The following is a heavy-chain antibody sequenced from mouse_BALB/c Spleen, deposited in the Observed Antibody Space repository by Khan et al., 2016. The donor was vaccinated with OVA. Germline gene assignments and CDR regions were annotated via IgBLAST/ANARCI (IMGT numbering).Heavy chain of an antibody. CDR2: ISTYYGDS. Sequence: QVQLKESGAELVRPGVSVKISCKGSGYIFTDFSMHWVKRSHAKSLEWIGVISTYYGDSIYNQNFKDKATLTVDKSSSTAYMELARLTSEDSAIYYCARVSGYYRFAYWGQGTLVTVSA. CDR3: ARVSGYYRFAY. CDR1: GYIFTDFS. V-gene: IGHV1S137*01. J-gene: IGHJ3*01. D-gene: IGHD2-3*01.